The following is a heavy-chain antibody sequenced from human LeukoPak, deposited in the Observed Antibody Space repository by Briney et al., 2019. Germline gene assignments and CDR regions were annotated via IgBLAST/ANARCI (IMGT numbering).Heavy chain of an antibody. D-gene: IGHD4-17*01. CDR3: ARASVTPYYYYYMDV. V-gene: IGHV4-39*01. CDR2: IYYSGST. CDR1: GGSISSSSYY. J-gene: IGHJ6*03. Sequence: SSETLSLTCTVSGGSISSSSYYWGWIRQPPGKGLEWIGSIYYSGSTYYNPSLKSRVTISVDTSKNQFSLKLSSVTAADTAVYYCARASVTPYYYYYMDVWGKGTTVTVSS.